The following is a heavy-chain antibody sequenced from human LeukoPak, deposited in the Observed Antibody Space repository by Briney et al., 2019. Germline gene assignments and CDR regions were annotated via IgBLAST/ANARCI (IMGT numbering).Heavy chain of an antibody. J-gene: IGHJ3*02. Sequence: PGGSLRLSCAASGFTFSSYAMHWVRQAPGKGLEWVAVISYDGSNKYYADSVKGRFTISRDNSKSTLYLQMNSLRAEDTAVYYCARVQWAFDIWGQGTMVTVSS. D-gene: IGHD6-19*01. CDR1: GFTFSSYA. CDR3: ARVQWAFDI. V-gene: IGHV3-30*04. CDR2: ISYDGSNK.